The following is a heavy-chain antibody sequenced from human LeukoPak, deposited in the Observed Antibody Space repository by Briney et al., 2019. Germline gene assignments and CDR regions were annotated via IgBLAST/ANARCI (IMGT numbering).Heavy chain of an antibody. CDR3: AKTREASSGWAGFDY. J-gene: IGHJ4*02. Sequence: PGGSLRLSCAASGFTFSSYAMSWVRQAPGKGLEWVSAISGSGGSTYYAASVKGRFTISRDNSKNTLYLQMNSLRAEDTAVYYCAKTREASSGWAGFDYWGQGTLVTVSS. CDR1: GFTFSSYA. CDR2: ISGSGGST. D-gene: IGHD6-19*01. V-gene: IGHV3-23*01.